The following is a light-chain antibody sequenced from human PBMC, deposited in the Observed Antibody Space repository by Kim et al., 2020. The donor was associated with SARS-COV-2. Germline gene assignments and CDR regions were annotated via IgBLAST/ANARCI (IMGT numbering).Light chain of an antibody. CDR3: NSRDSNDNVV. Sequence: VALGQTIRITCQGDSLRSYYENWYQQKPGQAAILIIYGKNNRPSGIPDRFSGSSSGNTASLTITGTQAGDEADYYCNSRDSNDNVVFGGGTQLTVL. CDR1: SLRSYY. V-gene: IGLV3-19*01. CDR2: GKN. J-gene: IGLJ2*01.